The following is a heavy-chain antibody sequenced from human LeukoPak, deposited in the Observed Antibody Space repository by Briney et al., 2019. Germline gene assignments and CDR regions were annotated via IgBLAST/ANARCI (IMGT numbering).Heavy chain of an antibody. J-gene: IGHJ6*02. V-gene: IGHV3-30*03. D-gene: IGHD6-13*01. CDR2: ISYDGSNK. CDR1: GFTFSSYG. Sequence: GGSLRLSCAASGFTFSSYGMHWVRQAPGKGLEWVAVISYDGSNKYYADSVKGRFTISRDNSKNTLYLQMNSLRAEDTAVYYCARDGPYSSSWYSNGMDVWGQGTTVTVSS. CDR3: ARDGPYSSSWYSNGMDV.